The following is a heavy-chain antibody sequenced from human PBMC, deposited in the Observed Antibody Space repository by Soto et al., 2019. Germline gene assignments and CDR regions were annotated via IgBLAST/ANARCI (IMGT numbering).Heavy chain of an antibody. Sequence: SETLSLTCTVSGGSISSYYWSWIRQPPGKGLEWIGYIYYSGSTNYNPSLKSRVTISVDTSKNQFSLKLSSVTAADTAVYYCARAGYGDYRFDYWGQGTLVTVSS. J-gene: IGHJ4*02. CDR2: IYYSGST. V-gene: IGHV4-59*01. D-gene: IGHD4-17*01. CDR3: ARAGYGDYRFDY. CDR1: GGSISSYY.